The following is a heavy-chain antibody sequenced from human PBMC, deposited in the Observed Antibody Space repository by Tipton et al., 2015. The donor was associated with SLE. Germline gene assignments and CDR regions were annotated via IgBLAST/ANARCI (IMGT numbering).Heavy chain of an antibody. Sequence: LSCTVSGGSISSSSYYWSWIRQPPGKGLEWIGEINHSGSTNYNPSLKSRVTISVDTSKNQFSLKLSSVTAADTAVYYCARAPGYSSGWYSWGQGTLVTVSS. CDR3: ARAPGYSSGWYS. CDR1: GGSISSSSYY. D-gene: IGHD6-19*01. CDR2: INHSGST. J-gene: IGHJ4*02. V-gene: IGHV4-39*07.